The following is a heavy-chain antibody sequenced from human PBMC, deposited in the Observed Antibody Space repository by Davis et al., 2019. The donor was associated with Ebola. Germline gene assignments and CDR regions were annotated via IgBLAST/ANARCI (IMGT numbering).Heavy chain of an antibody. V-gene: IGHV4-34*01. CDR1: GGSFSGYY. D-gene: IGHD5-18*01. CDR3: ATGGYSYGLDY. Sequence: MPSETLFTCAVSGGSFSGYYWSWIRQPPGKGLEWIGEINHSGSTNYIPSLKSRVTISVDTSKNQFSLKLSSVTAADTAVYYCATGGYSYGLDYWGQGTLVTVSS. J-gene: IGHJ4*02. CDR2: INHSGST.